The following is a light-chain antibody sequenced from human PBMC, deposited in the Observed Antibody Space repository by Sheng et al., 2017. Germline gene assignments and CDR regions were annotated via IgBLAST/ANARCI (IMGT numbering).Light chain of an antibody. CDR2: LAS. J-gene: IGKJ4*01. CDR3: QQSYNTVAVS. Sequence: DIKMTQSPSSLSASVGDRVTISCRASQSINIYVNWYQQKPGKAPELLIYLASTLQSGVPSRFSGRGSGTDFTLTINSIQPEDFATYYCQQSYNTVAVSFGGGTKVEI. CDR1: QSINIY. V-gene: IGKV1-39*01.